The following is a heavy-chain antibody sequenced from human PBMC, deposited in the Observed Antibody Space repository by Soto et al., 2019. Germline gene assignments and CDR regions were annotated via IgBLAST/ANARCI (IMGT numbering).Heavy chain of an antibody. V-gene: IGHV3-30*03. Sequence: GGSLRLSCAASGFTFSSYGMHWVRQAPGKGLEWVAVISYDGSNKYYADSVKGRFTISRDNSKNTLYLQMNSLRAEDTAVYYCAREGLPWIQSYYGMDVWGQGTTVTVSS. CDR3: AREGLPWIQSYYGMDV. D-gene: IGHD5-18*01. CDR2: ISYDGSNK. CDR1: GFTFSSYG. J-gene: IGHJ6*02.